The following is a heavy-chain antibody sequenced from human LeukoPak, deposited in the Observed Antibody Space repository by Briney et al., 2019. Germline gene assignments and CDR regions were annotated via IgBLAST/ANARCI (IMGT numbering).Heavy chain of an antibody. J-gene: IGHJ4*02. CDR3: ARCIPPYYDILTGYSPVFGLNY. D-gene: IGHD3-9*01. CDR2: IKQDGSER. Sequence: PGGSLRLSCAASGFTFSSYWMSWARQAPGKGLEWVANIKQDGSERYYVDSVKGRFTISRDNAKNSLYLQMNSLRAEDTAVYYCARCIPPYYDILTGYSPVFGLNYWGQGTLVTVSS. V-gene: IGHV3-7*01. CDR1: GFTFSSYW.